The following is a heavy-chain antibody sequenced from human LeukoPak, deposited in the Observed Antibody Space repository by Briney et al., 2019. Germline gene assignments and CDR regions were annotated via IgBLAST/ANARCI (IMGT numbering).Heavy chain of an antibody. D-gene: IGHD4-17*01. CDR3: ARGTIDDYGDPTVDY. Sequence: ASVKVSFKASGYTFTTYGINWVRQAPGQGLEWMGWISAYNGSRNYAQKVQGRVTMTTDTSTSTAYMEVRSLRSDDTAVYYCARGTIDDYGDPTVDYWGQGTLVTVSS. J-gene: IGHJ4*02. CDR1: GYTFTTYG. CDR2: ISAYNGSR. V-gene: IGHV1-18*01.